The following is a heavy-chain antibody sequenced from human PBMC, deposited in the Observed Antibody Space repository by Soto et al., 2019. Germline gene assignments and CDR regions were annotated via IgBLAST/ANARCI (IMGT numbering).Heavy chain of an antibody. J-gene: IGHJ4*02. Sequence: GGSLRLSCAASGFTFSSYAMSWVRQAPGKGLEWVSAISGSGGSTYYADSVKGRFTISRDNSKNTPYLQMNSLRAEDTAVYYCENAGRVPGTTMIVVVIPLDYWGPGTLVTVSS. V-gene: IGHV3-23*01. CDR1: GFTFSSYA. CDR3: ENAGRVPGTTMIVVVIPLDY. D-gene: IGHD3-22*01. CDR2: ISGSGGST.